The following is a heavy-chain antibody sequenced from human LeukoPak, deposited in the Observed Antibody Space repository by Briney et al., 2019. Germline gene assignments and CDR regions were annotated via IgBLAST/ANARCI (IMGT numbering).Heavy chain of an antibody. V-gene: IGHV4-30-2*01. CDR2: IYHSGST. J-gene: IGHJ4*02. Sequence: SQTLSLTCTVSGGSISSGGYYWSWIRQPPGKGLEWIGYIYHSGSTYYNPSLKSRVTISVDRSKNQFSLKLSSVTAADTAVYYCTGYSSGWYGRDYWGQGTLVTVSS. CDR1: GGSISSGGYY. CDR3: TGYSSGWYGRDY. D-gene: IGHD6-19*01.